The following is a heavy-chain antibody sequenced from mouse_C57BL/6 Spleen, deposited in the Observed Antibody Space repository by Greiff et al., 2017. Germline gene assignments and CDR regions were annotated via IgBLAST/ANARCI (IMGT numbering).Heavy chain of an antibody. CDR2: IDPSDSET. D-gene: IGHD1-1*01. CDR1: GYTFTSSW. Sequence: QVQLQQPGAELVRPGSSVKLSCKASGYTFTSSWLHWVKQRPIQGLEWIGNIDPSDSETHYNQKFKDKATLTVDKSSSTAYMQLSSLTSEDSAVYYCARWYYGSSPVYFDYWGQGTTLTVSS. CDR3: ARWYYGSSPVYFDY. J-gene: IGHJ2*01. V-gene: IGHV1-52*01.